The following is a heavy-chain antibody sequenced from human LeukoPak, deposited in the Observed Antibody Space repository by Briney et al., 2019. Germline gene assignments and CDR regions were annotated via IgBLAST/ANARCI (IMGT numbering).Heavy chain of an antibody. J-gene: IGHJ3*02. Sequence: SETLSLTCSVSGVSVTSDNYFWSWLRHLPGKGLEWIGYIHHSGSAYYNPSLESRVTISVDTSENQFSLKLSSVTAADTAVYYCAREVIAATGTDAFDIWGPGTLVTVSS. V-gene: IGHV4-31*03. CDR1: GVSVTSDNYF. CDR3: AREVIAATGTDAFDI. CDR2: IHHSGSA. D-gene: IGHD1-1*01.